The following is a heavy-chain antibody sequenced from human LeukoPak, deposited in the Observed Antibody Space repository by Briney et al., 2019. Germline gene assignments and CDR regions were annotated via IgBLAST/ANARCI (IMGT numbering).Heavy chain of an antibody. CDR1: GFTFSDYY. CDR3: ARVNRVTAIQELDY. D-gene: IGHD2-21*02. V-gene: IGHV3-11*01. Sequence: GGSLRLSCAASGFTFSDYYMTWIRQAPGKGREWVSCISSSGSTIFYAASVKGRFTISRDNAKSSLFLQMNSLRAEDTAVYYCARVNRVTAIQELDYWGQGTLVTVSS. CDR2: ISSSGSTI. J-gene: IGHJ4*02.